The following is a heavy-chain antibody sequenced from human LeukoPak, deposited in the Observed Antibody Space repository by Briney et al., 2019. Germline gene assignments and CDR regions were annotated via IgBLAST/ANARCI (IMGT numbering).Heavy chain of an antibody. J-gene: IGHJ4*02. V-gene: IGHV3-33*05. CDR1: GFTFSSYG. CDR3: ARDEASGVLWFGGLQPGDY. CDR2: ISYDGSKE. D-gene: IGHD3-10*01. Sequence: GRSLRLSCAASGFTFSSYGLHWVRQAPGKGLDWVAAISYDGSKEYYADSVKGRFTISRDSSKNTVYLQMNSLRVEDMAVYYCARDEASGVLWFGGLQPGDYWGQGTLVTVSS.